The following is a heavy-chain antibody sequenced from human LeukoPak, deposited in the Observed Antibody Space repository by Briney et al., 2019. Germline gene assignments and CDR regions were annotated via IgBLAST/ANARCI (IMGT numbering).Heavy chain of an antibody. V-gene: IGHV1-69*01. Sequence: GASVKVSCKASGGTFSSYAISWVRQAPGQGLEWMGGIIPIFGTANYAQKFQGRVTITADESTSTAYMELSSLRSEDTAVYYCASATAMRFSPFDYWGQGTLVTVSS. CDR3: ASATAMRFSPFDY. CDR2: IIPIFGTA. CDR1: GGTFSSYA. J-gene: IGHJ4*02. D-gene: IGHD2-2*01.